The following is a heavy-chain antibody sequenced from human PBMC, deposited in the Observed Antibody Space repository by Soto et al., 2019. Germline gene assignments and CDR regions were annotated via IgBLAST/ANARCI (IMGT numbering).Heavy chain of an antibody. V-gene: IGHV6-1*01. CDR2: TYYRSKWYN. CDR1: GDSVSSNSAA. J-gene: IGHJ6*02. Sequence: SQTLSLTCAISGDSVSSNSAAWNWIRQSPSRGLEWLGRTYYRSKWYNDYAVSVKSRITINPDTSKNQFSLQLNSVTPEDTAVYYCARDSPPHYDYGDYVGVENGMDVWGQRTTLTVSS. D-gene: IGHD4-17*01. CDR3: ARDSPPHYDYGDYVGVENGMDV.